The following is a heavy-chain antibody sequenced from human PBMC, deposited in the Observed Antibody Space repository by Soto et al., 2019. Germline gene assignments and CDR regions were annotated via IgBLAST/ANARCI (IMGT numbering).Heavy chain of an antibody. D-gene: IGHD6-6*01. CDR2: IYYSGST. CDR1: GGSISSHY. Sequence: PSETLSLTCTVSGGSISSHYWSWIRQPPGKGLEWIGYIYYSGSTNYNPSLKSRVTISVDTSKNQFSLKLSSVTAADTAVYYCARATSLAARAYYYYYYMDVWGKGTTVTASS. CDR3: ARATSLAARAYYYYYYMDV. J-gene: IGHJ6*03. V-gene: IGHV4-59*11.